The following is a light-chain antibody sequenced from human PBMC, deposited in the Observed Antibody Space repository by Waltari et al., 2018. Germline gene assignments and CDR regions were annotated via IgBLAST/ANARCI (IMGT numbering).Light chain of an antibody. CDR3: AAWDDSLNGFYV. CDR1: SSNIASHT. J-gene: IGLJ1*01. Sequence: QSVLTQPPSASGTPGQRVTISGSVISSNIASHTLTWSQQLPGPAPPLLIYGQNQRPSGVPDRFSGSKSGTSASLAISGLQSEDEAHYYCAAWDDSLNGFYVFGTGTKVTVL. V-gene: IGLV1-44*01. CDR2: GQN.